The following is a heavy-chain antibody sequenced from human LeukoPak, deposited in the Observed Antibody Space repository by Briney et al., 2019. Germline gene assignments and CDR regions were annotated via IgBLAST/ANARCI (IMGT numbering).Heavy chain of an antibody. CDR3: ARDLHYYVAMDV. CDR1: GFTFSSYS. J-gene: IGHJ6*02. Sequence: GGSLRLSCAASGFTFSSYSMNWVRQAPGKGLEWVSSISSSSSYIYYADSVKGRFAISRDNSKSMLFLQLNSLRAEDTALYYCARDLHYYVAMDVWGQGTTVTVSS. CDR2: ISSSSSYI. V-gene: IGHV3-21*04. D-gene: IGHD3-10*02.